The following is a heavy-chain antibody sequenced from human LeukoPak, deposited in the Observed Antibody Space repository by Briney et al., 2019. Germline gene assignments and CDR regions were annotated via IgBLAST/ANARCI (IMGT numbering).Heavy chain of an antibody. V-gene: IGHV4-34*01. CDR3: ARGPYYGSGSYPY. Sequence: SETLSLTCAVYGESFSGYYWNWIRQPPGKGLEWIGEINHSGSTNYNPSLMSRGTMPVGTTKNQFSLKLSSVTAADTAVYYCARGPYYGSGSYPYWGQGTLVTVSS. D-gene: IGHD3-10*01. CDR1: GESFSGYY. J-gene: IGHJ4*02. CDR2: INHSGST.